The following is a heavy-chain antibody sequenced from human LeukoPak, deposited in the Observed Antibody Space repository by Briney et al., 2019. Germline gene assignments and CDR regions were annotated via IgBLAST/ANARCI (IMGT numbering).Heavy chain of an antibody. J-gene: IGHJ6*04. Sequence: GGSLRLSCAASGFTVSTYDRSWVRQAPGKGLEWVSVIYSGGSTYYADSVKGRFTISRDNAKNTLYLQMNSLRAEDTAVYYCARGTIFGVVICMDVWGKGTTVTVSS. V-gene: IGHV3-66*01. CDR3: ARGTIFGVVICMDV. CDR1: GFTVSTYD. D-gene: IGHD3-3*01. CDR2: IYSGGST.